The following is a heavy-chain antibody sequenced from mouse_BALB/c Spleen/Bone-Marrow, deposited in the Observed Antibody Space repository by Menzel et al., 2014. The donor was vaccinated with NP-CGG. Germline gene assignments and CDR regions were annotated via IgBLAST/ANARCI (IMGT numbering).Heavy chain of an antibody. CDR1: GFNIKDTY. CDR3: ASYYYGSSSFAY. CDR2: IDPANGNT. V-gene: IGHV14-3*02. D-gene: IGHD1-1*01. Sequence: EVQLQQSGAELVKPGASVKLSCTASGFNIKDTYMHWVKRRPEQGLEWIGRIDPANGNTKYDPKFQGKATITADTSSNTAYLQLSSLTSEDTAVYYCASYYYGSSSFAYRGQGTLVTVSA. J-gene: IGHJ3*01.